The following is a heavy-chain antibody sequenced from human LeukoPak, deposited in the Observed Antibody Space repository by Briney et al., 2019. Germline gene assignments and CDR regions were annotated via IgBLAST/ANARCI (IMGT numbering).Heavy chain of an antibody. D-gene: IGHD1-26*01. CDR2: INPSGGST. Sequence: GASVKVSCKASGYTFTTYYMHWVRQAPGQGLEWMGIINPSGGSTSYAQKFQGRVTMTRDMSTTTVYMELSSLRSEDTAVYYCARATSTGIVGATSGNWDYWGQGTLVTVSS. J-gene: IGHJ4*02. CDR1: GYTFTTYY. CDR3: ARATSTGIVGATSGNWDY. V-gene: IGHV1-46*01.